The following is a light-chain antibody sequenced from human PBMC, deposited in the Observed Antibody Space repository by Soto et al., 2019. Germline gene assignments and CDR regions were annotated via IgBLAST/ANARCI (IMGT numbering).Light chain of an antibody. CDR2: GAS. Sequence: EIVLTQSPGTLSLSSGERATLSCRASQSVSSSYLAWCQQKPGQAPRLLIFGASSRATGIPDRFSGSGSGTDFTLTIRRLEPEDFAVYYCQQYGSSPLTFGGGTKVEIK. J-gene: IGKJ4*01. CDR3: QQYGSSPLT. CDR1: QSVSSSY. V-gene: IGKV3-20*01.